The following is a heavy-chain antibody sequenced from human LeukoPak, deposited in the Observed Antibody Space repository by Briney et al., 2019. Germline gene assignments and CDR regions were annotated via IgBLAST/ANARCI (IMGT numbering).Heavy chain of an antibody. CDR3: ARMIALPSRRYSWFDP. CDR1: EGTFSSYA. Sequence: ASVKVSCKASEGTFSSYAISWVRQAPGQGLEWIGGVIPIFGTENYAQKFQGRVTTTTDESTSTAHMELSSLRSEDTAVYYCARMIALPSRRYSWFDPWGQGTLVTVSS. J-gene: IGHJ5*02. V-gene: IGHV1-69*05. CDR2: VIPIFGTE. D-gene: IGHD3-22*01.